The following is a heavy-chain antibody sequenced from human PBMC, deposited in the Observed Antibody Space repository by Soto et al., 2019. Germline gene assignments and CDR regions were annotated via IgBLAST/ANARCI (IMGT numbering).Heavy chain of an antibody. D-gene: IGHD6-19*01. J-gene: IGHJ4*02. Sequence: AASVKVSCKASGYTFTGYYMHWVRQAPGQGLEWMGWINPNSGGTNYAQKFQGWVTMTRDTSISTAYMELSRLRSDDTAVYYCARDTHSSGWYFFDYWGQGTLVTVSS. V-gene: IGHV1-2*04. CDR2: INPNSGGT. CDR1: GYTFTGYY. CDR3: ARDTHSSGWYFFDY.